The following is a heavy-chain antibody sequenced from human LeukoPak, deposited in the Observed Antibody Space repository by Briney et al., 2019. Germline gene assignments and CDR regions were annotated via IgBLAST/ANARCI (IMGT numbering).Heavy chain of an antibody. CDR1: GFTFSDYN. V-gene: IGHV3-11*01. CDR3: AKTGNPPTGDY. D-gene: IGHD1-1*01. Sequence: GGSLRLSCAASGFTFSDYNMRWIRQAPGKGLEWVSSISRSGSTKYYADSVKGRFTISRDNSNNTLYLQMNSLRDEDTAIYYCAKTGNPPTGDYWGQGTLVTVSS. J-gene: IGHJ4*02. CDR2: ISRSGSTK.